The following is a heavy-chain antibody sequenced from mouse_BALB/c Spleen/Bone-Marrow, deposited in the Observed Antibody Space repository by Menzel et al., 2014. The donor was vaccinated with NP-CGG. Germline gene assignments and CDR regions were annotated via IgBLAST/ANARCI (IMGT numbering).Heavy chain of an antibody. J-gene: IGHJ2*01. CDR2: INPESSTI. CDR3: ARLGYYGYFVD. Sequence: EVKLVESGGGLVQPGGSLKLSCAASGFDFRRYWMSWVRQVPGKGLEWIGEINPESSTINYTPSLKDKFIISRDNAKNTLYLQMSKMRSEDTALYYCARLGYYGYFVDWGQGPTLTVSS. V-gene: IGHV4-1*02. CDR1: GFDFRRYW. D-gene: IGHD2-3*01.